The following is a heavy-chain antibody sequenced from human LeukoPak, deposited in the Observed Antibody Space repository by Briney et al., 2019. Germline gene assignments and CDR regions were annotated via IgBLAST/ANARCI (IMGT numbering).Heavy chain of an antibody. CDR3: ARDIVVVPAALNYFDY. CDR1: GGSISSSSYC. Sequence: SETLSLTCTVSGGSISSSSYCWGWIRQPPGKGLEWIGSIYYSGSTYYNPSLKSRVTISVDTSKNQFSLRLSSVTAADTAVYYCARDIVVVPAALNYFDYWGQGTLVTVSS. D-gene: IGHD2-2*01. CDR2: IYYSGST. V-gene: IGHV4-39*02. J-gene: IGHJ4*02.